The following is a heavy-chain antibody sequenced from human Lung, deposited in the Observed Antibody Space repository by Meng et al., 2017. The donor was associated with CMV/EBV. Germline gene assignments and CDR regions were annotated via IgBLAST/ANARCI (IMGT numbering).Heavy chain of an antibody. D-gene: IGHD2-15*01. CDR2: IRSKANRYAT. CDR1: GFTFSGSA. V-gene: IGHV3-73*01. Sequence: GGSLRLSCAASGFTFSGSAMHWVRQASGKGLEWVGSIRSKANRYATAYIESVKGRFTISRDDSRKTAYLQMSSLTTEDSAVYYCTRLSDVVVWGQGTLVTVSS. J-gene: IGHJ4*02. CDR3: TRLSDVVV.